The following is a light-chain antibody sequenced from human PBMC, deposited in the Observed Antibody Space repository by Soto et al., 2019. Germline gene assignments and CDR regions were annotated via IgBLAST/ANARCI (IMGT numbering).Light chain of an antibody. J-gene: IGLJ1*01. CDR2: DVN. CDR1: NSDVGGYDY. CDR3: SSYTRFSTLV. Sequence: QSALTQPASVSGSPGQSITLSCTGTNSDVGGYDYVSWYQHHPGKAPKLMIYDVNNRPSGVSKRFSGSKSGNRASLTISGLQAEDEADYYCSSYTRFSTLVFGTGTKVTVL. V-gene: IGLV2-14*03.